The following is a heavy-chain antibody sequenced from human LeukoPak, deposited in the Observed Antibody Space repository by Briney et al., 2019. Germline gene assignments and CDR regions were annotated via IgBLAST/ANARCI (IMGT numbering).Heavy chain of an antibody. CDR1: GFTFCSYS. J-gene: IGHJ4*02. Sequence: PGGSLRLSCAASGFTFCSYSMNWVSQAAGKGLEWVSSISSSSSYIYYADSVKGRFTISRDNAKNSLYLQMNSLRAEDTAVYYCARDGAMATKSVDYWGQGTLVTVSS. D-gene: IGHD5-24*01. V-gene: IGHV3-21*01. CDR3: ARDGAMATKSVDY. CDR2: ISSSSSYI.